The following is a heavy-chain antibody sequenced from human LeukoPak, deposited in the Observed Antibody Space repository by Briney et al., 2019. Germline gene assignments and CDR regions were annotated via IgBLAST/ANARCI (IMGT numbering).Heavy chain of an antibody. Sequence: SETLSLTCAVSGYSISSGYYWGWIRQPPGKGLEWIVSIYHSGSTYYNPSLKSRVTISVDTSKNQFSLKLSSVTAADTAVYYCARDRRDGYNDFDYWGQGTLVTVSS. CDR2: IYHSGST. V-gene: IGHV4-38-2*02. CDR1: GYSISSGYY. D-gene: IGHD5-24*01. CDR3: ARDRRDGYNDFDY. J-gene: IGHJ4*02.